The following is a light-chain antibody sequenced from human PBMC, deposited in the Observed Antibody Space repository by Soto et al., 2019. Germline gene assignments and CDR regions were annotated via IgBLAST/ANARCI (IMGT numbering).Light chain of an antibody. CDR3: QQYNKWPLA. Sequence: IVMMQSPATLSVSPGESATLFCRASESVSSNLAWYQQKPGQAPRLLIYGASTRATGVPARFGGSGSGTEFALSISSLKSEDFAVYYCQQYNKWPLAFGQGTKVEIK. J-gene: IGKJ1*01. V-gene: IGKV3-15*01. CDR1: ESVSSN. CDR2: GAS.